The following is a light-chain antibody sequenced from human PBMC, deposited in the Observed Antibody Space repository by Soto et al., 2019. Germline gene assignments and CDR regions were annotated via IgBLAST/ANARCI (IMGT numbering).Light chain of an antibody. J-gene: IGKJ5*01. Sequence: VLTQSPATLSLSPGKRATLSCRASKSVDFHLARYQPKPGQAPRLLIYDASVRATGTPARFSGSGSGTAFTLTISSLEPEDFALYYCQQRSTWPTFGQGTRLEI. V-gene: IGKV3-11*01. CDR2: DAS. CDR3: QQRSTWPT. CDR1: KSVDFH.